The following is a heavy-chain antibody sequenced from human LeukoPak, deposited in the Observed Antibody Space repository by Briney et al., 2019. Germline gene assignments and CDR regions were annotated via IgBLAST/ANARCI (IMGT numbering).Heavy chain of an antibody. Sequence: SVKVSCKASGYTFTSYAMHWVRQAPGQGLEWMGGIIPIFGTANYAQKFQGRVTITTDESTSTAYMELSSLRSEDTAVYYCARGVTGTRDAFAIRGQGPMVPVSS. J-gene: IGHJ3*02. V-gene: IGHV1-69*05. CDR1: GYTFTSYA. D-gene: IGHD1-20*01. CDR3: ARGVTGTRDAFAI. CDR2: IIPIFGTA.